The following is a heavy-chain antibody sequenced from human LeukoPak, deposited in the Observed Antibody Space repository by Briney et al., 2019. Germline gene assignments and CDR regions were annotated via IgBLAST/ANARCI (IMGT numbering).Heavy chain of an antibody. CDR1: GYTFTSYG. CDR2: ISAYNGNT. J-gene: IGHJ6*02. Sequence: ASVKVSCKASGYTFTSYGISWVRQAPGQGLEWMGWISAYNGNTNYAQKLKGRVTMTTDTSTSTAYMELRSRRSDDTAVYYCARDKGYGDYLVLYYGMDGWGQGTTVTVSS. CDR3: ARDKGYGDYLVLYYGMDG. D-gene: IGHD4-17*01. V-gene: IGHV1-18*01.